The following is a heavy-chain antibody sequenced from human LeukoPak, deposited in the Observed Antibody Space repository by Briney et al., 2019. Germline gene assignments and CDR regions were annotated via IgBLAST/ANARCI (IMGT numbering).Heavy chain of an antibody. CDR2: MNPNSGNT. CDR3: ARDSVAGGHVVFDI. J-gene: IGHJ3*02. CDR1: EYTFTSYD. Sequence: ASVKVSCKASEYTFTSYDINWVRQPTRQGREGMGWMNPNSGNTGYAQKFPGSVTMNRNTCISTAYMELSSLRSEDTAVYYCARDSVAGGHVVFDIWGQGTMVTVSS. V-gene: IGHV1-8*01. D-gene: IGHD6-19*01.